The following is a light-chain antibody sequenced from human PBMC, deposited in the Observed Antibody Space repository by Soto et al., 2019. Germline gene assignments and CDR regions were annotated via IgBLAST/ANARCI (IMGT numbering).Light chain of an antibody. CDR2: AAS. J-gene: IGKJ1*01. CDR1: QGISSS. CDR3: YPRT. Sequence: IQLTQSPSSLSASVGDRVTITCRASQGISSSLAWYQQKPGKAPKLLIYAASTLQTGIPSRFSGSGSGTDFTRTINSLQPEDFSTYYCYPRTLGQGTRVEVK. V-gene: IGKV1-9*01.